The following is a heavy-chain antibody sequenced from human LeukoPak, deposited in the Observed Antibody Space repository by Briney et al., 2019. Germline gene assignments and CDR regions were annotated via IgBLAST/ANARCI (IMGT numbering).Heavy chain of an antibody. J-gene: IGHJ6*03. D-gene: IGHD2-15*01. Sequence: PGGSLRLSCAASGFTFSDYAMSWDRPAPGGGLKWVSAISSRGDDTFHADSVKGRFTTSRDNSKNTMSLQMSSLRVEDSAVYFCAKDSSAWWYHRAYMNVWGTGTTVTVSS. V-gene: IGHV3-23*01. CDR1: GFTFSDYA. CDR2: ISSRGDDT. CDR3: AKDSSAWWYHRAYMNV.